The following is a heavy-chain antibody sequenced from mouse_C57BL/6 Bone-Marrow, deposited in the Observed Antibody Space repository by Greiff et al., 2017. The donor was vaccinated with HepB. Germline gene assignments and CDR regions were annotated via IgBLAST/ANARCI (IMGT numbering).Heavy chain of an antibody. Sequence: VQLQQSGTVLARPGASVKMSCKTSGYTFTSYWMHWVKQRPGQGMEWIGAIYPGNSDTSYNQKFKGKAKLTAVTSASTAYMELSSLTNEDSAVYYCTRITTVVARDYWGQGTTLTVPS. D-gene: IGHD1-1*01. CDR2: IYPGNSDT. V-gene: IGHV1-5*01. J-gene: IGHJ2*01. CDR3: TRITTVVARDY. CDR1: GYTFTSYW.